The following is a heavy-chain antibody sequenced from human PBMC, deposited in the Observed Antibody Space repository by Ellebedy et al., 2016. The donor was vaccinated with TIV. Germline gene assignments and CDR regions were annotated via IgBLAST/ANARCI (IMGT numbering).Heavy chain of an antibody. V-gene: IGHV3-23*01. CDR1: GFTFSSYA. CDR3: AKVRQGAPLAPPDYYFDY. Sequence: PGGSLRLSCAASGFTFSSYAMSWVRQAPGKGLEWVSAISGSGGSTYYADSVKGRFTISRDNSKNTLYLQMNSLRAEDTAVYYCAKVRQGAPLAPPDYYFDYWGQGTLVTVSS. D-gene: IGHD1-14*01. J-gene: IGHJ4*02. CDR2: ISGSGGST.